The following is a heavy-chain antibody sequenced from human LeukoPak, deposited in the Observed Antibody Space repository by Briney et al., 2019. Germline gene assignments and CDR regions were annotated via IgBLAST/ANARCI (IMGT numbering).Heavy chain of an antibody. J-gene: IGHJ3*02. CDR1: GGSISSSGYY. V-gene: IGHV4-39*01. D-gene: IGHD7-27*01. Sequence: SETLSLTCTVSGGSISSSGYYWGWIRQPPGKGLEWIGNIYYSGITYYNPSLKSRVTISVDTSKNQFSLKLSSVTAADTAVYYCARFVTGDGAFDIWGQGTMVTVSS. CDR3: ARFVTGDGAFDI. CDR2: IYYSGIT.